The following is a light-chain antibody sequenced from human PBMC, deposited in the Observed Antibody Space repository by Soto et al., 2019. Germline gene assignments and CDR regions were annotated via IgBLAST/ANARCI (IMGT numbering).Light chain of an antibody. CDR1: QSVNSW. V-gene: IGKV1-5*03. CDR3: QQYRGYSWT. Sequence: DSQMTQSPSTLSASVGDRVTITCRASQSVNSWLAWYQQKPGKAPNLLIYKASNLEYGVSSRFSGSGYGTEFTLTISSLQPDDFATYYCQQYRGYSWTFGQGTKVEIK. J-gene: IGKJ1*01. CDR2: KAS.